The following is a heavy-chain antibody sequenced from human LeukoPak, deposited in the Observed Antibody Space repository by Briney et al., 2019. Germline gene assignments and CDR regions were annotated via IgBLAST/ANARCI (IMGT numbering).Heavy chain of an antibody. V-gene: IGHV4-34*01. CDR3: AGYSNPYYYYYYGMDV. CDR1: GGSFSGYY. Sequence: PSETLSLTCAVYGGSFSGYYWSWIRQPPGKGLEWIGEINHSGSTNYNPSLKSRVAISADTSKNQFSLKLSSVTAADTAVYYCAGYSNPYYYYYYGMDVWGQGTTVTVSS. D-gene: IGHD4-11*01. CDR2: INHSGST. J-gene: IGHJ6*02.